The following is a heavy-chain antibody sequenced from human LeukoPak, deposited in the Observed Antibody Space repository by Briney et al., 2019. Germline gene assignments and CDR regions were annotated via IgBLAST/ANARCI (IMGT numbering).Heavy chain of an antibody. Sequence: PGRSLRLSCAASGFTFDDYAMHWVRQAPGKGLEWVAGVGWSGVYTDYADSVKGRFTISRDNAKNSLYLQMNSLRAEDTAFYYCAKDSAVDTAMDIFGGTYLFDFWGQGILVTVSS. V-gene: IGHV3-9*01. CDR2: VGWSGVYT. D-gene: IGHD5-18*01. J-gene: IGHJ4*02. CDR3: AKDSAVDTAMDIFGGTYLFDF. CDR1: GFTFDDYA.